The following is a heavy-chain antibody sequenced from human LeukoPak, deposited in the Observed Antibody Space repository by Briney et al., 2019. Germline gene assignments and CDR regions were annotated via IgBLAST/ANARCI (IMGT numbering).Heavy chain of an antibody. Sequence: SETLSLTCTVSGGSISGYYWSWIRQPPGKGLECIGYIFYGGSTNYNPSLKSRVTISVDTSKNQFSLKLSSVTAADTAVYYCARRYFDWSTFDYWGQGTPVTVSS. J-gene: IGHJ4*02. D-gene: IGHD3-9*01. V-gene: IGHV4-59*08. CDR1: GGSISGYY. CDR3: ARRYFDWSTFDY. CDR2: IFYGGST.